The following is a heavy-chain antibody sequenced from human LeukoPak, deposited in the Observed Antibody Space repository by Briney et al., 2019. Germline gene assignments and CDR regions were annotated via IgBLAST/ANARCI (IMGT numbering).Heavy chain of an antibody. V-gene: IGHV3-20*04. CDR1: GFTFDDYG. D-gene: IGHD3-22*01. CDR3: AREATDYYDSSGYHNMDV. Sequence: GGSLRLSCAASGFTFDDYGMSGVRQAPGEGLEWGSGINWNGGSTGYAEYVKGRFTISRDNAKNSLYLQMNSLRAEDTALYYCAREATDYYDSSGYHNMDVWGKGTPVTVSS. J-gene: IGHJ6*03. CDR2: INWNGGST.